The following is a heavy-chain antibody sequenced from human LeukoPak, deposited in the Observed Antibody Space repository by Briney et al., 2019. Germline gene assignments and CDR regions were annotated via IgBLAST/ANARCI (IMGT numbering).Heavy chain of an antibody. D-gene: IGHD2-2*01. CDR2: IYTSGST. CDR1: GGSISSYY. CDR3: ARAVRHYYYYYYMDV. Sequence: SETLSLTCTVSGGSISSYYWSWIRQPPGKGLEWIGYIYTSGSTNYNPSLKSRVTISVDTSKNQFSLKLSSVTAADTAVYYCARAVRHYYYYYYMDVWGKGTTVTVSS. J-gene: IGHJ6*03. V-gene: IGHV4-4*09.